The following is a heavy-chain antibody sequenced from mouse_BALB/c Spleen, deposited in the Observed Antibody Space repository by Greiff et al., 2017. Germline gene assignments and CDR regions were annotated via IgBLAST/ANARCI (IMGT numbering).Heavy chain of an antibody. CDR2: INSNGGST. CDR1: GFTFSSYG. J-gene: IGHJ2*01. Sequence: EVNVVESGGGLVQPGGSLKLSCAASGFTFSSYGMSWVRQTPDKRLELVATINSNGGSTYYPDSVKGRFTISRDNAKNTLYLQMSSLKSEDTAMYYCARDRYYFDYWGQGTTLTVSS. V-gene: IGHV5-6-3*01. CDR3: ARDRYYFDY.